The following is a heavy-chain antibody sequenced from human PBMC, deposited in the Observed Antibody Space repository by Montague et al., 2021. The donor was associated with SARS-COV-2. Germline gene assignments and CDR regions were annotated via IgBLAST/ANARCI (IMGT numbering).Heavy chain of an antibody. J-gene: IGHJ3*02. CDR2: FYSFGST. CDR1: GASVSSSD. Sequence: SETLSLTCTVSGASVSSSDWTWIRQSPGKGLEWIGYFYSFGSTNYNPSLKSRATISIDTSKNQFSLKVTSVTAADTAVYYCARVTMTADAFDIWGQGTMVTVSS. V-gene: IGHV4-59*02. CDR3: ARVTMTADAFDI. D-gene: IGHD1-14*01.